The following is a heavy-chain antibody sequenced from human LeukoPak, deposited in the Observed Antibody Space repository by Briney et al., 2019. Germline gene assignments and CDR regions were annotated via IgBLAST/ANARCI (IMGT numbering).Heavy chain of an antibody. CDR2: SIPIFGTA. V-gene: IGHV1-69*13. Sequence: SVKVSCKASGGTFSSYAISWVRQAPGQGREWMGGSIPIFGTANYAQKFQGRVTITADESTSTDYMELSSLRSEDTAVYYCARAPGYYYGMDVWGQGTTVTVSS. J-gene: IGHJ6*02. CDR3: ARAPGYYYGMDV. CDR1: GGTFSSYA.